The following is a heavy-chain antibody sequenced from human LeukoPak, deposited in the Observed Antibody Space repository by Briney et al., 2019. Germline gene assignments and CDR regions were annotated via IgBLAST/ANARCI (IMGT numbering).Heavy chain of an antibody. V-gene: IGHV1-69*13. J-gene: IGHJ4*02. CDR1: GGTFSCYA. CDR3: ARDQGHYYDNSGYYNPLD. CDR2: IIPIFGTA. D-gene: IGHD3-22*01. Sequence: ASVKVSCKASGGTFSCYAISWVRQAPGQGLEWMGGIIPIFGTANHAQTLPGRVTITSDESTGTAYMQLSSLRYEDTAVYYCARDQGHYYDNSGYYNPLDWGQETLVTVS.